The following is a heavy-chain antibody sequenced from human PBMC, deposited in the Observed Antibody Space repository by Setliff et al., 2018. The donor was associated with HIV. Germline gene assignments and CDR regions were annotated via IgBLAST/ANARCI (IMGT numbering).Heavy chain of an antibody. Sequence: PSETLSLTCAVYGGSLSGYYWNGIRRPPGKGREWIGEINQSGRSNYNPSLKSRVIISIDTSKNQFSLKLSSVTAADTAVYYCAGAGSVIQVTLFGMDFWGQGTTVTVSS. CDR2: INQSGRS. J-gene: IGHJ6*02. CDR1: GGSLSGYY. CDR3: AGAGSVIQVTLFGMDF. V-gene: IGHV4-34*01. D-gene: IGHD5-18*01.